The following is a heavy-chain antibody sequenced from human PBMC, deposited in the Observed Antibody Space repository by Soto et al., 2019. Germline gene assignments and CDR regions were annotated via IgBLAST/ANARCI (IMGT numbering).Heavy chain of an antibody. J-gene: IGHJ4*02. CDR2: IYPGDSDT. V-gene: IGHV5-51*04. D-gene: IGHD6-6*01. Sequence: EVQLVQSGAEVKKPGESLKISCKGSGYSFTSYWIGWVRQMPGKGLEWMGIIYPGDSDTRYSPSFQGQVTISADKHISTAYLQWSSLKAPDTAMYYCARLLGGEGDSSSSPAYYFDYWGQGTLVTVSS. CDR1: GYSFTSYW. CDR3: ARLLGGEGDSSSSPAYYFDY.